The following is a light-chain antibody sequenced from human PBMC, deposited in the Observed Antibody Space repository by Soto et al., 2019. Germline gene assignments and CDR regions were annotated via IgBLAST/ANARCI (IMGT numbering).Light chain of an antibody. V-gene: IGKV1-39*01. CDR1: QSITSY. Sequence: DIQMTHSPSSLSSSVVYIVTITCRASQSITSYLNWYQQKPGKAPNLLIYSAFSLESGVPSRFSGSGSGTDYTLTISSLQPEDFATYFCQQSYSRPRTFGQGTKVDIK. CDR2: SAF. CDR3: QQSYSRPRT. J-gene: IGKJ1*01.